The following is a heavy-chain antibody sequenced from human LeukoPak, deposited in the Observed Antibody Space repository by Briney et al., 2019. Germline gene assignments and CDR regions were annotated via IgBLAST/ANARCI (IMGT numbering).Heavy chain of an antibody. CDR1: GFTFDDYA. Sequence: GGSLRLSCAASGFTFDDYAMHWVRQAPGKGLEWVSGISWNSGSIGYADSVKGRFTISRDNAKNSLYLQMNSLRAEDTALYYCAKVQLTCGSGSYSAFDFWGQGTMVTVSS. V-gene: IGHV3-9*01. D-gene: IGHD3-10*01. CDR2: ISWNSGSI. CDR3: AKVQLTCGSGSYSAFDF. J-gene: IGHJ3*01.